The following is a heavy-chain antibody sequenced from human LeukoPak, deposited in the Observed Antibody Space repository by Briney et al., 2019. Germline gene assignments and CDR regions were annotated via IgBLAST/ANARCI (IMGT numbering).Heavy chain of an antibody. CDR1: GGSISSANYY. J-gene: IGHJ5*02. V-gene: IGHV4-30-4*08. Sequence: SETLSLTCTVSGGSISSANYYWSWIRQPPGKGLEWIGYIYYSGATYYNPSLKSRVSISLDTSKNQFSLKLSSVTAADTAVYYCARDRKMATISGRGFDPWGQGTLVTVSS. CDR2: IYYSGAT. CDR3: ARDRKMATISGRGFDP. D-gene: IGHD5-24*01.